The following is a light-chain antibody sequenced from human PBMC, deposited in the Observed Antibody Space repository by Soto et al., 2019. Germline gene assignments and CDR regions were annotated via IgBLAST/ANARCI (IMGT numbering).Light chain of an antibody. CDR2: GES. CDR3: QQYGISPFT. V-gene: IGKV3-20*01. Sequence: EIVLTQSPGTPALSPGERATLSCRASESVSSNYLAWYQQKPGQAPRLLIYGESSRAPGITERFSGSGSGTGFTLTIGRLEPEDFAAFYCQQYGISPFTFGPGTKVDIK. J-gene: IGKJ3*01. CDR1: ESVSSNY.